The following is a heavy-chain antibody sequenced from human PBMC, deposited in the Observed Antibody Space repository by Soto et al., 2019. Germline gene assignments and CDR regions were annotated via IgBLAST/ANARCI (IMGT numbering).Heavy chain of an antibody. J-gene: IGHJ5*02. CDR3: ARANSSTWYKLEYKWFDP. Sequence: SETLSLTCTVSGASINDFYWSWIRQTPGKGLEWVGFMYYSETTKYNPSLKGRVSMSLDTSKNQVSLHLKSVTAADTAVYYCARANSSTWYKLEYKWFDPWGQGTQVTV. V-gene: IGHV4-59*01. CDR2: MYYSETT. D-gene: IGHD6-13*01. CDR1: GASINDFY.